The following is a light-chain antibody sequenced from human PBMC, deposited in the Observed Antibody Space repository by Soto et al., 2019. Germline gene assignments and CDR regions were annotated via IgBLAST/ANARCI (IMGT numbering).Light chain of an antibody. CDR2: EGS. CDR3: CSYAGSSTLV. J-gene: IGLJ2*01. V-gene: IGLV2-23*01. Sequence: QSVLTQPASVSGSPGQSITISCTGTSSDVGSYKFVSWYQQQPGKATKLMIYEGSKRPSGVSNRFSGSKSGNTAALTISGLQDEDEADYYCCSYAGSSTLVFGGGTKLTVL. CDR1: SSDVGSYKF.